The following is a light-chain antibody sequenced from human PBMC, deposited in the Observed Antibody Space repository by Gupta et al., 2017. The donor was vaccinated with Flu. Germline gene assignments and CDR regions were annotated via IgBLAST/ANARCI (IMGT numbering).Light chain of an antibody. Sequence: IELTAPPSSLSASVGDRVTITCQASQDISNYLNWYQQKPGKAPKLLIYDASNLETGVPSRFSGSGSGTDFTFTISSLQPEDIATYYCQQEDNLLGTFGGGTKVEIK. V-gene: IGKV1-33*01. CDR3: QQEDNLLGT. CDR2: DAS. J-gene: IGKJ4*01. CDR1: QDISNY.